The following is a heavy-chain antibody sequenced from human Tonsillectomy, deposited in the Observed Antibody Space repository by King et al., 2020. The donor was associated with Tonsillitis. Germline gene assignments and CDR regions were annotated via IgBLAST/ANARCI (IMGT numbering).Heavy chain of an antibody. CDR2: INPNSGGT. D-gene: IGHD6-19*01. CDR1: GYTFTGYY. J-gene: IGHJ3*02. V-gene: IGHV1-2*02. CDR3: ARVWVNSSGWYRAFDI. Sequence: QLVQSGAEVKKPGASVKVSCKASGYTFTGYYMHWVRQAPGQGLEWMGWINPNSGGTNYAQKFQGRVTMTRETSISTAYMELGRLRSDDTAVYYCARVWVNSSGWYRAFDIWGQGTMVAVSS.